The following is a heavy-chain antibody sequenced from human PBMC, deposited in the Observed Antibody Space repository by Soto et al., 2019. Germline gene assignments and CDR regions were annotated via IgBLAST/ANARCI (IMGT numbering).Heavy chain of an antibody. Sequence: GGSLRLSCAASGFTFSSYSMNWVRQAPGKGLEWVSSISSSSSYIYYADSVKGRFTISRDNAKNSLYLQMNSLRAEDTAVYYCARDQNIVVVVAATPALDYWGQGTLVTVS. CDR2: ISSSSSYI. V-gene: IGHV3-21*01. CDR1: GFTFSSYS. J-gene: IGHJ4*02. CDR3: ARDQNIVVVVAATPALDY. D-gene: IGHD2-15*01.